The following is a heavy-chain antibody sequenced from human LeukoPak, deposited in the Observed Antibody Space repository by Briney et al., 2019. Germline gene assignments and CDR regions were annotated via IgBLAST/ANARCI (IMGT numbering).Heavy chain of an antibody. CDR3: AKEVAQYYYGSGSTFDY. J-gene: IGHJ4*02. CDR1: RFTFSDYM. CDR2: ISGSGGST. Sequence: GGSLRLSCAASRFTFSDYMMSWVRQAPGKGLEWVSTISGSGGSTYYTDSVKGRFTISRDNSKNTLYLQMNSLRAEDTAVYYCAKEVAQYYYGSGSTFDYWGQGTPVTVSS. D-gene: IGHD3-10*01. V-gene: IGHV3-23*01.